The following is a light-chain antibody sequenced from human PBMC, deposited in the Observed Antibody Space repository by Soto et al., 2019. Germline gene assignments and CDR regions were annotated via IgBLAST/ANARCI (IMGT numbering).Light chain of an antibody. CDR1: QSVGRNY. Sequence: EIVLTQSPGTLSLSPGERATLSCRASQSVGRNYLAWYQQKPGQAPRRLIYDASSRATGIPDRFSGSGSGTDFTLTIIRLEPEDVAVYDCQQYASPPITFGQGTRLDIK. J-gene: IGKJ5*01. V-gene: IGKV3-20*01. CDR2: DAS. CDR3: QQYASPPIT.